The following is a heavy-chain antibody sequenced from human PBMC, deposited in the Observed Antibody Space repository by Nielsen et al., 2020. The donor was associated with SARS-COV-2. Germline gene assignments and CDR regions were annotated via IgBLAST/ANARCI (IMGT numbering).Heavy chain of an antibody. CDR3: ARSSPVAGTYYYYGMDV. CDR1: GFTFSSYW. Sequence: GESLKISCAASGFTFSSYWMSWVRQAPGKGLEWVANIKQDGSEKHYVDSVKGRFTISRDNAKNSLYLQMNSLRAEDTAVYYCARSSPVAGTYYYYGMDVWGQGTTVTVSS. CDR2: IKQDGSEK. J-gene: IGHJ6*02. V-gene: IGHV3-7*01. D-gene: IGHD1/OR15-1a*01.